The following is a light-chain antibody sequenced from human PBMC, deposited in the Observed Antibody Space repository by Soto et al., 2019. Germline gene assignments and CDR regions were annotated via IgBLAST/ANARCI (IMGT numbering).Light chain of an antibody. CDR3: LQDYNYPFT. CDR1: QSISTW. V-gene: IGKV1-5*03. J-gene: IGKJ2*01. Sequence: DIQMTQSPSTLSASVGDRVTITCRASQSISTWLAWYQQKPGKAPKLLIYKASGLESGVPSRFSGSGSGTDFTLTISSLQPDDFATYYCLQDYNYPFTFGQGTKLDIK. CDR2: KAS.